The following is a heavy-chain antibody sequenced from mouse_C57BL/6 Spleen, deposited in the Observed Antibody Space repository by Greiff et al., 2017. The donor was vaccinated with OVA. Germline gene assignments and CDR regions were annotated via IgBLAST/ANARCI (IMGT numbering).Heavy chain of an antibody. Sequence: EVKVEESGPGLVKPSQSLSLTCSVTGYSITSGYYWNWIRQFPGNKLEWMGYISYDGSNNYNPSLKNRISITRDTSKNQFFLKLNSVTTEDTATYYCARGEGLRPIFDVWGTGTTVTVSS. V-gene: IGHV3-6*01. J-gene: IGHJ1*03. D-gene: IGHD2-4*01. CDR1: GYSITSGYY. CDR2: ISYDGSN. CDR3: ARGEGLRPIFDV.